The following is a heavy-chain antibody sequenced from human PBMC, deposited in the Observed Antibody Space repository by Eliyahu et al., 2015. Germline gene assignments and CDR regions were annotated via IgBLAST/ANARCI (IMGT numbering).Heavy chain of an antibody. V-gene: IGHV3-66*04. Sequence: EVQLVESGGDWVHPGGSLRLSCAASGFXFRSSYMAWLRQASGKGLGGVALIYHTGDTYYAESVRGRFTISRDTSENSVYLQMNSLRVEDTALYYCARRSYSAGWLAFDYWGQGIAVNVSS. CDR1: GFXFRSSY. CDR3: ARRSYSAGWLAFDY. J-gene: IGHJ4*02. D-gene: IGHD4-11*01. CDR2: IYHTGDT.